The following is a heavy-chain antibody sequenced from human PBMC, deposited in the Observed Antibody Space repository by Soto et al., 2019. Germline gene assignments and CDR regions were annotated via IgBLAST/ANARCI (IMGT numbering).Heavy chain of an antibody. Sequence: PGGSLRLSCAASGSTFSKSWMSWVRQAPGKGLEWVANIKQDGSEMYYVDSVKGRFSISRDNAKNSLYLQMHSLRAEDTAVYYCTTGHYSNPLGGQGTLVTVSS. J-gene: IGHJ4*02. D-gene: IGHD4-4*01. CDR3: TTGHYSNPL. CDR1: GSTFSKSW. V-gene: IGHV3-7*01. CDR2: IKQDGSEM.